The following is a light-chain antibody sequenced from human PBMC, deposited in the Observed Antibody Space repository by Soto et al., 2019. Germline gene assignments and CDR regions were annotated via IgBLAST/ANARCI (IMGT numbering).Light chain of an antibody. Sequence: QSVLTQPRSVSASPGQSVTISCTGTSSDVGRYGYVSWYQQHPGKAPKLIVYDVTERPSGVPDRFSGSKSGNTASLTISGLQAEDEADYSCCSFAGSYSYVFGTGTKVTVL. CDR1: SSDVGRYGY. V-gene: IGLV2-11*01. J-gene: IGLJ1*01. CDR3: CSFAGSYSYV. CDR2: DVT.